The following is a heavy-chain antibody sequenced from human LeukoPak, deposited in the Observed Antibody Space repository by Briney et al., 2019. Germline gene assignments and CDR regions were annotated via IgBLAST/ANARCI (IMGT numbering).Heavy chain of an antibody. Sequence: SQTLSLTCTVSGGSISSGSYCWSWIRQPAGKGLEWIGRIYTSGSTNYNPSLKSRVTISVDTSKNQFSLKLSSVTAADTAVYYCATGRDGYNRDAFDIWGQGTMVTVSS. V-gene: IGHV4-61*02. J-gene: IGHJ3*02. CDR1: GGSISSGSYC. CDR3: ATGRDGYNRDAFDI. CDR2: IYTSGST. D-gene: IGHD5-24*01.